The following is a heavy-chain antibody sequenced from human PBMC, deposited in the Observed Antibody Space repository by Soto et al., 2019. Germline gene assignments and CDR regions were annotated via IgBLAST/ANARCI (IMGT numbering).Heavy chain of an antibody. J-gene: IGHJ5*02. Sequence: ASVKVSCKASGGTFSNYGFTWVRQVPGQGLEWMGGIIPMFGTANYAQKFQGRITITADKSTSTAYMDLSSLRFEDTAVYYCAREVLWFGDRWFDPWGHGTLVTVSS. CDR3: AREVLWFGDRWFDP. D-gene: IGHD3-10*01. V-gene: IGHV1-69*06. CDR1: GGTFSNYG. CDR2: IIPMFGTA.